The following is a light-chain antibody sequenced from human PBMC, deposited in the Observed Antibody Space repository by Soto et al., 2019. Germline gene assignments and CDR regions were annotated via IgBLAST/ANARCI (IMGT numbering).Light chain of an antibody. Sequence: EIVLTQSPATLSLSAGERATLSCRASQSVSSYLAWYQQKPGQAPRLLIYDASNRATGIPARFSGSGSGTDFTLTISRLEPEEFAVYCWPERINWPSITSGQGPRLEIK. J-gene: IGKJ5*01. CDR2: DAS. CDR3: PERINWPSIT. V-gene: IGKV3-11*01. CDR1: QSVSSY.